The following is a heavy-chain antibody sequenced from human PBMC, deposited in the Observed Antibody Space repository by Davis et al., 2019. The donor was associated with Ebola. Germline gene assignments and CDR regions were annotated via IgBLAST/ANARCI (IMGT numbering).Heavy chain of an antibody. V-gene: IGHV3-7*01. J-gene: IGHJ6*04. D-gene: IGHD6-13*01. CDR3: ARDRVSLEFSRWYVYYYYYGMDV. CDR1: GFTFSSYW. Sequence: GESLKISCAASGFTFSSYWMSWVRQAPGKGLEWVANIKQDGSEKNYVDSVKGRFTISRDNAKNSLYLQMNSLRAEDTAVYYCARDRVSLEFSRWYVYYYYYGMDVWGEGTTVTVSS. CDR2: IKQDGSEK.